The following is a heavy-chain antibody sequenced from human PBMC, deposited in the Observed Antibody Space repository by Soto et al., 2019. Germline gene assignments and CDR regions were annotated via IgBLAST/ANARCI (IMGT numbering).Heavy chain of an antibody. D-gene: IGHD3-3*01. CDR3: ARQASTIFGVVKDYYYYYGVDV. V-gene: IGHV5-51*01. J-gene: IGHJ6*02. CDR2: IYPGDSDT. CDR1: GYSFTSYW. Sequence: GESLKISCKGSGYSFTSYWIGWERQMPVKGLELMGIIYPGDSDTRYSPSFQGQVTISADKSISTAYLQWSSLKASDTAMYYCARQASTIFGVVKDYYYYYGVDVWCQGTTVTDSS.